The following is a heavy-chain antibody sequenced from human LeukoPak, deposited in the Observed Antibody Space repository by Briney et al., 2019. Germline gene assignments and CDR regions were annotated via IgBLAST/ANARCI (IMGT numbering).Heavy chain of an antibody. Sequence: ASVKVSRKPSRYTFTSYAISWVRQAPGQRLEWMGWISAYNGNTNYAQKLQDRVTMTTDTSTSTAYMELRSVRSDDTAVYYCASALSGSYFDYFDYWGQGTLVHVSS. D-gene: IGHD1-26*01. CDR1: RYTFTSYA. CDR3: ASALSGSYFDYFDY. V-gene: IGHV1-18*01. J-gene: IGHJ4*02. CDR2: ISAYNGNT.